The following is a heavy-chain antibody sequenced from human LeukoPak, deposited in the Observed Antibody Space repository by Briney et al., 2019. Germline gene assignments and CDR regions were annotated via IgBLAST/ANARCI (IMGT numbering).Heavy chain of an antibody. CDR1: GGSISSGSYY. J-gene: IGHJ5*02. D-gene: IGHD2-15*01. CDR3: ARGVGGYCSGGSCYSGPNWFDP. V-gene: IGHV4-61*02. CDR2: IYTSGST. Sequence: SETLSLTCTVSGGSISSGSYYWSWIRQPAGKGLEWIGRIYTSGSTNYNPSLKSRVTISVDTSKNQFSLKLSSVTAADTAVYYCARGVGGYCSGGSCYSGPNWFDPWGQGTLVTVSS.